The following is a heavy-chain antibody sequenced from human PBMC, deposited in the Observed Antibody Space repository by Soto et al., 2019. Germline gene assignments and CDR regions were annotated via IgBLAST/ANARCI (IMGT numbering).Heavy chain of an antibody. Sequence: RLSCAVSGFSFGTYWMSWVRQAPGKGLEWLASIKQDGSERYYLDSVKGRFTIPRDNAKDSLSLQMNSLRGEDTAFYYCARDVGPITIFGEALSGYFDFWGQGTLVTVSS. V-gene: IGHV3-7*03. CDR1: GFSFGTYW. CDR3: ARDVGPITIFGEALSGYFDF. CDR2: IKQDGSER. D-gene: IGHD3-3*01. J-gene: IGHJ4*02.